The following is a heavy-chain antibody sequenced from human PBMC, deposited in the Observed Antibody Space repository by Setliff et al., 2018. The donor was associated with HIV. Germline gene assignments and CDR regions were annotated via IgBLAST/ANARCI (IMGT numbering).Heavy chain of an antibody. Sequence: PGGSLRLSCAASGFSFSTYGMHWVRQAPGKGLEWVELIWYDESLNYYADSVKGRFTVSRDNAKNSVYLQMSSLRAEDTAVYFCARDRGYDILTGYADNYWGHGTLVTVSS. CDR3: ARDRGYDILTGYADNY. CDR2: IWYDESLN. V-gene: IGHV3-33*01. CDR1: GFSFSTYG. D-gene: IGHD3-9*01. J-gene: IGHJ4*01.